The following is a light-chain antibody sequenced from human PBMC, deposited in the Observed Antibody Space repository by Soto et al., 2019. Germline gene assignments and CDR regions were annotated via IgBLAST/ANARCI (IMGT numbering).Light chain of an antibody. V-gene: IGKV1-5*01. J-gene: IGKJ1*01. CDR3: HQYDYSRT. CDR2: DVS. CDR1: QSVAAS. Sequence: IQMTHSRSPLYASVGYSATITCRASQSVAASLAWYQQKPGEAPKLLIYDVSNLETGVPSRFSGSGSGTEFSLTIRSLQPDDCASYYSHQYDYSRTFGQGTKVNIK.